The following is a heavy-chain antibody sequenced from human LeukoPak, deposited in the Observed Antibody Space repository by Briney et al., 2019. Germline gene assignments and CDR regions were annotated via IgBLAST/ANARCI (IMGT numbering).Heavy chain of an antibody. D-gene: IGHD3-16*01. Sequence: SQTLSLTCTVSGGSISSGDYYWSWIRQPPGQGLEWIGYIYYSGSTDYNPSLKSRVSISVDTSKNHCSLKLSSVTAADTAVYYCAREAGGSTLVYFDYWGQGTLVTVSS. J-gene: IGHJ4*02. V-gene: IGHV4-30-4*08. CDR2: IYYSGST. CDR3: AREAGGSTLVYFDY. CDR1: GGSISSGDYY.